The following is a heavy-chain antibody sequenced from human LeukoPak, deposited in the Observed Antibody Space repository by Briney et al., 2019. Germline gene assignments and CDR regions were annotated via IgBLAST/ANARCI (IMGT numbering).Heavy chain of an antibody. CDR2: IWYDGSNK. V-gene: IGHV3-33*01. CDR3: ARDFSYGSGSYYYYYGMDV. Sequence: GRSLRLSCAASGFTFSSYGMHWIRQAPGKGPEWVAVIWYDGSNKYYADSVKGRFTISRDNSKNTLYLQMNSLRAEDTAVYYCARDFSYGSGSYYYYYGMDVWGKGTTVTVSS. J-gene: IGHJ6*04. CDR1: GFTFSSYG. D-gene: IGHD3-10*01.